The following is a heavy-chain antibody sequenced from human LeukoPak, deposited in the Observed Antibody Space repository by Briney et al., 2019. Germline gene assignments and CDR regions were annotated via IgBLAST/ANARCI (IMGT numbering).Heavy chain of an antibody. CDR1: GFSFTRSY. CDR2: MNPSGTP. V-gene: IGHV1-46*01. D-gene: IGHD3-22*01. CDR3: ARDYYDTSGYSSTLDH. J-gene: IGHJ4*02. Sequence: ASVKVSCKTSGFSFTRSYMHWVRQAPGQGLEWVGLMNPSGTPTYAQKFQARVTMTRDVSTTTLYMELSSLTSEDTALYYCARDYYDTSGYSSTLDHWGQGTLVTVSS.